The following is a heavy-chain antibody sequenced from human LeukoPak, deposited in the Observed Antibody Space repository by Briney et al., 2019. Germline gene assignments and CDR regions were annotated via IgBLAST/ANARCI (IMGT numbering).Heavy chain of an antibody. CDR2: INHSGST. J-gene: IGHJ4*02. V-gene: IGHV4-34*01. Sequence: SETLSLTCAVYGGSFSGYYWSWIRQPPGKGLEWIGEINHSGSTNHNPSLKSRVTISVDTSKNQFSLKLSSVTAADTAVYYCARGGRGFGELPVERYRGQGTLVTVSS. CDR1: GGSFSGYY. CDR3: ARGGRGFGELPVERY. D-gene: IGHD3-10*01.